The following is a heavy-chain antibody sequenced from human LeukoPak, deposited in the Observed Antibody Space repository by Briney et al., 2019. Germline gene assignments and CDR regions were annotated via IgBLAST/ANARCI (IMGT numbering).Heavy chain of an antibody. CDR2: IIPIFGTV. J-gene: IGHJ6*03. V-gene: IGHV1-69*06. CDR3: ARSLFRFLEWSYRSYYYSYMDV. Sequence: WASVSVSCKASGGTFSSYAISWVRQAPGQGLEWMGGIIPIFGTVNYAQKFQGRVTITADKSRSTAYMELSRLRSEDTAVYYCARSLFRFLEWSYRSYYYSYMDVWGKGTTVTVSS. CDR1: GGTFSSYA. D-gene: IGHD3-3*01.